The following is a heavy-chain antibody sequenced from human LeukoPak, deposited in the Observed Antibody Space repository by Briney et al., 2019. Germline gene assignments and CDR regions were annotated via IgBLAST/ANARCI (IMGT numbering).Heavy chain of an antibody. CDR1: GFTFSSYS. CDR2: ISSSSSYI. CDR3: ARDRTGTRLYYFDY. D-gene: IGHD1-7*01. V-gene: IGHV3-21*01. J-gene: IGHJ4*02. Sequence: GGSLRPSCAASGFTFSSYSMNWVRQAPGKGLEWVSSISSSSSYIYYADSVKGRFTISRDNAKNSLYLQMNSLRAEDTAVYYCARDRTGTRLYYFDYWGQGTLVTVSS.